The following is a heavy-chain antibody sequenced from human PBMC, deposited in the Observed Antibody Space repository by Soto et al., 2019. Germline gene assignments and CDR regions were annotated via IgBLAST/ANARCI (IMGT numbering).Heavy chain of an antibody. Sequence: QVQLVESGGGLGKPGGSLRLSCAASGFTFSDYYMNWIRQPPGKGLEWVSYISRSGSPIYYADSVKGRFTISRDNAKNSLYLQMNSLRAEDTAVYYFARPTASIFGIERWDGLAVWGQGTTVTVSS. J-gene: IGHJ6*02. D-gene: IGHD3-3*01. CDR3: ARPTASIFGIERWDGLAV. CDR2: ISRSGSPI. V-gene: IGHV3-11*01. CDR1: GFTFSDYY.